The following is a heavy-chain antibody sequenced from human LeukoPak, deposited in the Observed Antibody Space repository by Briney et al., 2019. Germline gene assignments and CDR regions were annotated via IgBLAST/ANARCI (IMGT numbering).Heavy chain of an antibody. D-gene: IGHD5-12*01. CDR2: IHIYRGNT. J-gene: IGHJ4*02. CDR1: GYSSTNYG. CDR3: ARVSGYRGTPFDY. Sequence: GASVKVSCKASGYSSTNYGISWVRQAPGQGLEWMGWIHIYRGNTNYAQKFQGRVTMTRNTSISTAYMELSSLRSEDTAVYYCARVSGYRGTPFDYWGQGTLVTVSS. V-gene: IGHV1-8*02.